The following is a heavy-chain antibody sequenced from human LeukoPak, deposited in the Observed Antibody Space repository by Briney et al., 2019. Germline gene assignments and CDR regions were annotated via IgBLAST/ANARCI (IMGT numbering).Heavy chain of an antibody. D-gene: IGHD3-10*01. CDR2: IYYSGST. J-gene: IGHJ5*02. Sequence: PSETLSLTCTVSGGSISSGDYYWSWIRQHPGKGLEWIGHIYYSGSTYYNPSLKSRGIISVETSKNQFSLKLSSVTAADTAVYYCARDTGYYYGSGSYYSHRVWFDPWGQGTLVTVSS. CDR3: ARDTGYYYGSGSYYSHRVWFDP. CDR1: GGSISSGDYY. V-gene: IGHV4-31*03.